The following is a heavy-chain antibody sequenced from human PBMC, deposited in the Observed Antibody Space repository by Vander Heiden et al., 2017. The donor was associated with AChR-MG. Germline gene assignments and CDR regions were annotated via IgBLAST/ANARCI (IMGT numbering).Heavy chain of an antibody. CDR2: FNSGGDSP. V-gene: IGHV3-23*01. J-gene: IGHJ3*01. CDR3: VKGAMNAFDV. Sequence: EVQLLESGGALVEPGGSLRLSCAASGFVFNNYAMSWARQAPGKGLEWVSSFNSGGDSPYYADSVKGRFTISRDNSRNTMYLQMNSLRIEDTAVYYCVKGAMNAFDVWGQGTMVTVSS. CDR1: GFVFNNYA. D-gene: IGHD5-18*01.